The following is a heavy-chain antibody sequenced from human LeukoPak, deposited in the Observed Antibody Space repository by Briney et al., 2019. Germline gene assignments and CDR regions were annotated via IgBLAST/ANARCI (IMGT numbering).Heavy chain of an antibody. Sequence: GGSLRLSCAASGFTFSSYGMHWVRQAPGKGLEWVAVFSYDGGNKYYADSVKGRFTISRDNSKNTLYLQMNSLKTEDTAVYYCTTDPGSAVGWSGYHVIFVWGQGTLVTVSS. V-gene: IGHV3-30*03. J-gene: IGHJ4*02. CDR3: TTDPGSAVGWSGYHVIFV. CDR2: FSYDGGNK. CDR1: GFTFSSYG. D-gene: IGHD3-3*01.